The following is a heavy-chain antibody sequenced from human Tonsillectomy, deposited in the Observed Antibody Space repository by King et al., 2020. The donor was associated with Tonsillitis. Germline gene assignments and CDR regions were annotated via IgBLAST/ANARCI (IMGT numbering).Heavy chain of an antibody. V-gene: IGHV4-39*01. D-gene: IGHD3-22*01. CDR1: GGSISSGSHY. J-gene: IGHJ4*02. CDR3: ARWVDYDSSGYCFDY. Sequence: QLQESGPGLVKPSETLSLTCTVSGGSISSGSHYWGWIRQPPRRGLGWIGIVYYSQSTYYNPSRKGRVTISLDTSKNQFSLKLSSVTAADTAVYYCARWVDYDSSGYCFDYWGQGTLVTVSS. CDR2: VYYSQST.